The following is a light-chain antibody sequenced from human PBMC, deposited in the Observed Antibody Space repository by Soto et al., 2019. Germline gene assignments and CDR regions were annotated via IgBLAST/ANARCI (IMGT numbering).Light chain of an antibody. Sequence: QSALTQPASVSGSPGQSITISCTGTSSDVGGYDYVSWYQQLPGKAPKLLIYDVNNRPSGVSHRFSGSKSGNTASLTISGLQAEYEADSYCSSYTGSSTFVFGTGTKLTVL. CDR3: SSYTGSSTFV. CDR1: SSDVGGYDY. CDR2: DVN. J-gene: IGLJ1*01. V-gene: IGLV2-14*01.